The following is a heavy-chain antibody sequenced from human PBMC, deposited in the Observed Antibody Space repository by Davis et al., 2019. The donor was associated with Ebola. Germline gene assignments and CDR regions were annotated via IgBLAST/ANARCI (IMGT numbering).Heavy chain of an antibody. Sequence: SETLSLTCSVSGASISSYYWSWIRQPPGKGLEWIGYIYYSGSTNYNPSLKSRVTISVDTSKNQFSLNLSSVTAADTAVYYCARDLRNCSGGSCYSGWYFHLWGRGTLVTVSS. CDR1: GASISSYY. V-gene: IGHV4-59*12. CDR2: IYYSGST. D-gene: IGHD2-15*01. J-gene: IGHJ2*01. CDR3: ARDLRNCSGGSCYSGWYFHL.